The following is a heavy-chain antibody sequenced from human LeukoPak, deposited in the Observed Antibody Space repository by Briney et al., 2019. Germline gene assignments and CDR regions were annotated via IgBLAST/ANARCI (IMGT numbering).Heavy chain of an antibody. CDR1: GFSVINKY. Sequence: PAGGSLRLSCAASGFSVINKYVTWVRQAPGKGLEWVSVIYIGDRADYSDSVKGRFTLSRDNFKNTVYLQMNNLRAEDSAVYYCVTDRDPHYGMHVWGQGTTVTVSS. CDR2: IYIGDRA. J-gene: IGHJ6*02. CDR3: VTDRDPHYGMHV. V-gene: IGHV3-53*01.